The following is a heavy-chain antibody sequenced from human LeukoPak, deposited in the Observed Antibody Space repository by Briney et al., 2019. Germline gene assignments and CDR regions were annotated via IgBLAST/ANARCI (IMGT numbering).Heavy chain of an antibody. J-gene: IGHJ4*02. D-gene: IGHD3-16*02. CDR3: ASGLWGSYRYTPDY. CDR2: INHSGST. Sequence: KPSETLSLTCAVYGGSFSGYYWSWIRQPPGKGLEWIGEINHSGSTNYNPSLKSRVTISVDTSKNQFSLKLSSVTAADTAVYYCASGLWGSYRYTPDYWGQGTLVTVSS. V-gene: IGHV4-34*01. CDR1: GGSFSGYY.